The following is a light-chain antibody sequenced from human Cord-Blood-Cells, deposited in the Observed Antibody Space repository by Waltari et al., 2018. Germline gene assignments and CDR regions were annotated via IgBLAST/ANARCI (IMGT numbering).Light chain of an antibody. V-gene: IGLV2-23*01. CDR1: SSDVGSYNL. CDR3: CSYAGSSTWV. J-gene: IGLJ3*02. Sequence: QSALTQPASVSGSPGQSITISCTGTSSDVGSYNLVSWYQQHPGKAPKLMVYEGSKRPAGVSNRCAGSKSGNTASLTISGLQAEAEADYYCCSYAGSSTWVFGGGTKLTVL. CDR2: EGS.